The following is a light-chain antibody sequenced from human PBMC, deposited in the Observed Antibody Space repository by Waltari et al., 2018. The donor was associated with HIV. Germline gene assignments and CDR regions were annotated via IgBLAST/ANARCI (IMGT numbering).Light chain of an antibody. CDR3: CSYSGSGTLYV. J-gene: IGLJ1*01. CDR1: RSDVGGYTF. V-gene: IGLV2-11*01. Sequence: QSALTQPRSVSGSPGQPVPIPCTETRSDVGGYTFVSWYQHHPAKAPTRVISDFTKRPSGVPDRFSGSKSGNTASLTISGLQAEDEADYYCCSYSGSGTLYVFGTGTEVTVL. CDR2: DFT.